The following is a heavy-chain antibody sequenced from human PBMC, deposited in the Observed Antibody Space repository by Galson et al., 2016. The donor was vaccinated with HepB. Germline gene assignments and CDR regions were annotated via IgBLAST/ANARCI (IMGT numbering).Heavy chain of an antibody. CDR3: TRVSFLGRGLTN. CDR1: GDSVYSNIAA. CDR2: TYYRSKWYN. D-gene: IGHD3/OR15-3a*01. J-gene: IGHJ4*02. Sequence: CAISGDSVYSNIAAWNWIRQSPSRGLEWLGRTYYRSKWYNDYVPSVKSRITISPDISKNQFSLQLKSVTPEDTAVYYCTRVSFLGRGLTNWGQGILVTVSS. V-gene: IGHV6-1*01.